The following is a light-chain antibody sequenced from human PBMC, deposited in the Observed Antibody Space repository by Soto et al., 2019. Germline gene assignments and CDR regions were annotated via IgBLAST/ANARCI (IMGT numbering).Light chain of an antibody. CDR1: QGISNY. CDR2: AAS. V-gene: IGKV1-27*01. Sequence: DIHMTQSPSSLSASVGDMFTITCRASQGISNYLAWYQQKPGKVPKLLIYAASTLQSGVPSRFSGSGSGTDFTLTISRLQPEDVATYYCQKYNSATWTFGQGTKV. J-gene: IGKJ1*01. CDR3: QKYNSATWT.